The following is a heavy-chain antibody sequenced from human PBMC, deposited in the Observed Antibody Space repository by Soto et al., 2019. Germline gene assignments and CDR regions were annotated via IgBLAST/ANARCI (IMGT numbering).Heavy chain of an antibody. CDR1: GGSISSYY. V-gene: IGHV4-59*12. CDR2: IHYSGST. D-gene: IGHD3-3*02. CDR3: VRGQPHRITIFEVVIRSYDYGMDV. Sequence: SETLSLTCTVSGGSISSYYWTWIRQPPGKRLKWIGYIHYSGSTNYSPSLKSRVTISVDTSKKQFSLKLSSVTAADTAVYFCVRGQPHRITIFEVVIRSYDYGMDVWGQGTTVTVSS. J-gene: IGHJ6*02.